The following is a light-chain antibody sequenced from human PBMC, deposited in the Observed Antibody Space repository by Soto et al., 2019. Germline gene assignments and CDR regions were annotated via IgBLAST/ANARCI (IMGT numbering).Light chain of an antibody. V-gene: IGKV4-1*01. CDR2: SAS. CDR3: QQYYSTPPYT. Sequence: DIVMTQSPDSLAVSLGETATINCKSSQSVLYSSNTKNYIAWYQQKPGQPPKLLIYSASTRESEVPDRFSGSGSRTDFTHTISSLQAEDVAVYYCQQYYSTPPYTFGQGTKLEIK. CDR1: QSVLYSSNTKNY. J-gene: IGKJ2*01.